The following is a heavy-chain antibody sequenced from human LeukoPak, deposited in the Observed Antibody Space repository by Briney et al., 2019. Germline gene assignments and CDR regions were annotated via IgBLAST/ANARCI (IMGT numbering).Heavy chain of an antibody. Sequence: LGGSLRLSCAASGFTFSSYAMHWVRQAPGKGLEWVAVTAYDGRNEFHADPVRGRFTISRDNSKNTLYLQMNSLRVEDTAVYYCARDGYCGSATCRGWFDPWGQGALVTVSS. CDR2: TAYDGRNE. V-gene: IGHV3-30*01. D-gene: IGHD2-2*03. J-gene: IGHJ5*02. CDR1: GFTFSSYA. CDR3: ARDGYCGSATCRGWFDP.